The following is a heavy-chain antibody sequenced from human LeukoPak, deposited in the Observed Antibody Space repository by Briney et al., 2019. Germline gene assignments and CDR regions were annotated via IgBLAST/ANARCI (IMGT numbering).Heavy chain of an antibody. V-gene: IGHV5-51*01. CDR2: IYPGDSDT. CDR3: ARLPMGSGSYTSVHFDY. CDR1: GYSFTSYW. D-gene: IGHD1-26*01. Sequence: GESLKISCKGSGYSFTSYWIGWVRQMPGKGLEWMGIIYPGDSDTRYSPPFQGQVTISADKSISTAYLQWSSLKASDTAMYYCARLPMGSGSYTSVHFDYWGQGTLVTVSS. J-gene: IGHJ4*02.